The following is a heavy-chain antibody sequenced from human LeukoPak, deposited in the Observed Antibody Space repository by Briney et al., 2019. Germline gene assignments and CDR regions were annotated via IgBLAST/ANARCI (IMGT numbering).Heavy chain of an antibody. D-gene: IGHD3-10*01. Sequence: ASVKVSCKASGYTFTGYYMHWVRQAPGQGLEWMGCINPNSGGANYGQKLQGRVTMTRDTSISTGYMELSRLRPDDTAVYYCARDVRPMVRGVINYWFDPWGQGTLVTVSS. CDR2: INPNSGGA. V-gene: IGHV1-2*02. CDR3: ARDVRPMVRGVINYWFDP. CDR1: GYTFTGYY. J-gene: IGHJ5*02.